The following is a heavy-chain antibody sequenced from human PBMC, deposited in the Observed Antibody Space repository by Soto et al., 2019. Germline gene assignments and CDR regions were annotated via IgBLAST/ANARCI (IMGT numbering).Heavy chain of an antibody. CDR1: GGSISSGGYY. CDR2: IYYSGST. J-gene: IGHJ3*02. CDR3: ASKPTTDDAFDI. Sequence: SETLSLTCTVSGGSISSGGYYWSWIRQPPGKGLEWIGYIYYSGSTNYNPSLKSRVTISVDTSKNQFSLKLSSVTAADTAVYYCASKPTTDDAFDIWGQGTMVTVSS. D-gene: IGHD1-1*01. V-gene: IGHV4-61*08.